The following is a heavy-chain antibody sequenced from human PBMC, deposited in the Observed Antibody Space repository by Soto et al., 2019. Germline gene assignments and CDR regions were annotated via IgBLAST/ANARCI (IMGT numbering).Heavy chain of an antibody. Sequence: KEAPASVKVSCKASGYTFTSYDINWVRQATGQGLEWMGWMNPNSGNTGYAQKFQGRVTMTRNTSISTAYMELSSLRSEDTAVYYCARGSDGFGAFDIWGQGTMVTVS. V-gene: IGHV1-8*01. CDR1: GYTFTSYD. D-gene: IGHD2-21*02. CDR3: ARGSDGFGAFDI. J-gene: IGHJ3*02. CDR2: MNPNSGNT.